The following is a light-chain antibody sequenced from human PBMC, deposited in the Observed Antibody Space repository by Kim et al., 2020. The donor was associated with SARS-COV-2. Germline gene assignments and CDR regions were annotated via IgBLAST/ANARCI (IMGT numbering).Light chain of an antibody. Sequence: QSALTQPASVSGSPGQSITISCIGTSSDVGGYNSVSWYQHHPGKAPKLMIYDVSKWPSGVSNRFSGSKSGNTASLTISGLQAEDEADYYCSSYTSSSTLVFGGGTQLTVL. CDR3: SSYTSSSTLV. CDR2: DVS. J-gene: IGLJ3*02. CDR1: SSDVGGYNS. V-gene: IGLV2-14*03.